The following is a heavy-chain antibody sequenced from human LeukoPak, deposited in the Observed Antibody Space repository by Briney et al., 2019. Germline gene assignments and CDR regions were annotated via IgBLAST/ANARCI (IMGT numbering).Heavy chain of an antibody. J-gene: IGHJ4*02. V-gene: IGHV4-59*08. CDR3: ARRAHDDFWSGYYFDY. CDR2: IYYSGST. CDR1: GGSISSYY. Sequence: PSETLSLTCTVSGGSISSYYWSWIRQPPGKGLEWIGYIYYSGSTNYNPSLKSRVTISVDTSKNQFSLKLSSVTAADTAVYYCARRAHDDFWSGYYFDYWGQGTLVTVSS. D-gene: IGHD3-3*01.